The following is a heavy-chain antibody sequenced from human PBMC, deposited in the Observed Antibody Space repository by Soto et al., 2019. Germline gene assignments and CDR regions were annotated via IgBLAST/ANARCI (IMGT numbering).Heavy chain of an antibody. V-gene: IGHV3-30-3*01. CDR3: ARDLHYYDIYYGMDV. CDR1: GFTFSSYA. Sequence: QVQLVESGGGVVQPGRSLRLSCAASGFTFSSYAMHWVRQAPGKGLEWVAVISYDGSNKYYADSVKGRFTISRDNSKNTLYLQMNSLRAEDTAVYYCARDLHYYDIYYGMDVWGQGTTVTVSS. D-gene: IGHD3-22*01. CDR2: ISYDGSNK. J-gene: IGHJ6*02.